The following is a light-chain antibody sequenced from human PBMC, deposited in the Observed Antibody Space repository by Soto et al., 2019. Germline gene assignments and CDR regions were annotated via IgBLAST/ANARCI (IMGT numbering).Light chain of an antibody. V-gene: IGLV6-57*04. Sequence: NFMLTQPHSVSESPGKTVTISCTRSSGSIASNYVQWYQQRPGSAPTTVIFEDDLRPSGVPDRFSGSIDTSSNSASLTISGLKTEDEADYYCQSYHTSNHSVVFGGGTKVTVL. J-gene: IGLJ2*01. CDR1: SGSIASNY. CDR3: QSYHTSNHSVV. CDR2: EDD.